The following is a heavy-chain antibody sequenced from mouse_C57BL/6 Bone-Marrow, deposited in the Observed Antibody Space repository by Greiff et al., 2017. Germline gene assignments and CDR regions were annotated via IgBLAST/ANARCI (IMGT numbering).Heavy chain of an antibody. CDR3: ASCYGFAY. CDR2: INPNYGTT. J-gene: IGHJ3*01. CDR1: GYSFTDYN. V-gene: IGHV1-39*01. Sequence: VQLQQSGPELVKPGASVKISCKASGYSFTDYNMNWVKQSNGKSLEWIGEINPNYGTTSYNQKFKGKATLTVDPSSSTAYMQLNSLTSEDSAVXYGASCYGFAYWGQGTLVTVSA. D-gene: IGHD1-1*01.